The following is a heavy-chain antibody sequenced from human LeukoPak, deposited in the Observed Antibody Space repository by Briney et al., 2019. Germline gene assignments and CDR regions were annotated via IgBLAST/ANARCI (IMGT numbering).Heavy chain of an antibody. V-gene: IGHV4-4*07. CDR2: IFTSGST. D-gene: IGHD1-20*01. CDR3: ARGYNWVSPTRNFYYMDV. Sequence: SETLSLTCTVSGGSISSYYWSWIRQPAGRGLEWIGRIFTSGSTNYNASLRSRVTMSVATSKNQFSLKMSSVTAADTAVYYCARGYNWVSPTRNFYYMDVWGKGTTVTVPS. J-gene: IGHJ6*03. CDR1: GGSISSYY.